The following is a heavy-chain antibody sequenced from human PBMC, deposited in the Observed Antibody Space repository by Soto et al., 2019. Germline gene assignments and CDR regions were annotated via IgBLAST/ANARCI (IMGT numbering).Heavy chain of an antibody. CDR2: IDPSDSYT. V-gene: IGHV5-10-1*01. CDR1: GYSFTSYW. J-gene: IGHJ5*02. D-gene: IGHD3-9*01. CDR3: ASAYYDILTGYYLPNWFDP. Sequence: GESLKISCKGSGYSFTSYWISWVRQMPGKGLEWMGRIDPSDSYTNYSPSFQGHVTISADKSISTAYLQWSSLKASDTAMYYCASAYYDILTGYYLPNWFDPWGQGTLVTVSS.